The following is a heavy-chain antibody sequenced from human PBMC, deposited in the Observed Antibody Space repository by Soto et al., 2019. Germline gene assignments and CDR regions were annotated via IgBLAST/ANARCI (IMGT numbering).Heavy chain of an antibody. CDR2: LNPKSGGT. V-gene: IGHV1-2*04. CDR1: GYSFTDYH. CDR3: ARGDSTDCSNGVCSFFYNHDMDV. Sequence: QVQLVQSGAEVKKPGASVKVSCKASGYSFTDYHIHWVRQAPGQGLEWLGRLNPKSGGTSTAQKFQGWVTMTTDTPISTASMKLTRLTSDDTAIYYCARGDSTDCSNGVCSFFYNHDMDVWGQGTTVTVSS. D-gene: IGHD2-8*01. J-gene: IGHJ6*02.